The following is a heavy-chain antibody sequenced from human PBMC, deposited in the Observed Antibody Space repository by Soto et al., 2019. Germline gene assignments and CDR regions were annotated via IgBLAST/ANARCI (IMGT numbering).Heavy chain of an antibody. Sequence: QVQLQQWGAGLLKPSETLSLTCAVYGKSLSGYYWSWIRQPPGKALDWLCEINHSGHTTYNPSLKSRVTISVDTSKNQLFLNLSSVTAADTAMYFCARHHVRGRTIAGAAEFWCQGTLVNVAS. V-gene: IGHV4-34*01. CDR3: ARHHVRGRTIAGAAEF. J-gene: IGHJ4*02. CDR2: INHSGHT. CDR1: GKSLSGYY. D-gene: IGHD1-26*01.